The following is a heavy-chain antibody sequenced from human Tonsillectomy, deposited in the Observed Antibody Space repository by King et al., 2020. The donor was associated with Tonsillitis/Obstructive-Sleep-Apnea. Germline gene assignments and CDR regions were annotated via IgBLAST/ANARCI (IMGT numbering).Heavy chain of an antibody. V-gene: IGHV3-30*04. CDR1: GFTFSSYA. CDR2: ISYDGSNK. CDR3: ARDPTPPPGEGIAAAGNYYYYYMDV. Sequence: VQLVESGGGVVQPGRSLRLSCAASGFTFSSYAMHWVRQAPGKGLEWVAVISYDGSNKYYADSVKGRFTISRDNSKNTLYLQMNSLRAEDTAVYYCARDPTPPPGEGIAAAGNYYYYYMDVWGKGTTVTVSS. D-gene: IGHD6-13*01. J-gene: IGHJ6*03.